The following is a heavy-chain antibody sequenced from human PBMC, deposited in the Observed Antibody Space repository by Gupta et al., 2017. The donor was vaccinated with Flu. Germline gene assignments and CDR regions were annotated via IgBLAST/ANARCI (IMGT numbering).Heavy chain of an antibody. Sequence: EVQLVQSGTEVKKSGESLKISCKGSGYRFASYWIGWVRQMPGKGLEWMGHIYPGDSDTRYSPSFQGQVTISADKSINTAYLKWSSLKASDTAVYYCARHELGDGFKAMDFWGQGTLVAVSS. J-gene: IGHJ4*02. CDR3: ARHELGDGFKAMDF. D-gene: IGHD5-18*01. V-gene: IGHV5-51*01. CDR1: GYRFASYW. CDR2: IYPGDSDT.